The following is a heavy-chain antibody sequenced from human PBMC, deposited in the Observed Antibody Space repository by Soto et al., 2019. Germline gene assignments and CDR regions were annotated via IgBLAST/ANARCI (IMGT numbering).Heavy chain of an antibody. CDR3: ARGNRPPTYYFXY. Sequence: GESLKISCKGSGYSFTSYWISWVRQMPGKGLEWMGRIDPSDSYTNYSPSFQGHVTISADKSISTAYLQWSSLKASDTAIYYCARGNRPPTYYFXYWGQGTLVTVSS. CDR1: GYSFTSYW. V-gene: IGHV5-10-1*01. J-gene: IGHJ4*02. CDR2: IDPSDSYT. D-gene: IGHD1-1*01.